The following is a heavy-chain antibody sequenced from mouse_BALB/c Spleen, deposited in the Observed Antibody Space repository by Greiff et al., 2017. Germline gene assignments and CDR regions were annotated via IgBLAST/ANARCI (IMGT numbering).Heavy chain of an antibody. J-gene: IGHJ3*01. CDR3: ARGPWFAY. CDR2: ISYSGST. CDR1: GYSITSDYA. V-gene: IGHV3-2*02. Sequence: VQLQQSGPGLVKPSQSLSLTCTVTGYSITSDYAWNWIRQFPGNKLEWMGYISYSGSTSYNPSLKSRISITRDTSKNQFFLQLNSVTTEDTATYYCARGPWFAYWGQGTLVTVSA.